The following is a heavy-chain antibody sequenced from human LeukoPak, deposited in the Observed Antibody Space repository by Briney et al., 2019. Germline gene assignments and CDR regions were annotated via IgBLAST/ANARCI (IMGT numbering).Heavy chain of an antibody. CDR1: GGSISSYY. J-gene: IGHJ4*02. CDR2: IYYSGST. CDR3: ARAGQLDRPFNY. V-gene: IGHV4-59*01. Sequence: IPSETLSLTCTVSGGSISSYYWSWLRQPPGKGLEWIGYIYYSGSTNYNPSLKSRVTISVDTSKNQFSLKLSSVTAADTAVYYCARAGQLDRPFNYWGQGTVVTVAS. D-gene: IGHD6-13*01.